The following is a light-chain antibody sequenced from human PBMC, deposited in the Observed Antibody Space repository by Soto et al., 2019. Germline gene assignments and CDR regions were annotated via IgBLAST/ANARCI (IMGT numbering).Light chain of an antibody. CDR3: RHYYNCPVT. CDR2: GAS. J-gene: IGKJ4*01. CDR1: RSVRNR. V-gene: IGKV3-15*01. Sequence: EILITQAPATVSVARPQTVAFCCMASRSVRNRLAWYQHKPGQAPRLLLSGASKGAIGIPTKFSGSGSGTEFTPAADMLQSDGIAVYYCRHYYNCPVTFGRGTKVDIK.